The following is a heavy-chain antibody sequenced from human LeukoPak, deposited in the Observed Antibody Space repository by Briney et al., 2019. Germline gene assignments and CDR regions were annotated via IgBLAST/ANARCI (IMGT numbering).Heavy chain of an antibody. J-gene: IGHJ4*02. CDR3: ARRGLIAARLFDY. CDR1: GGSFSGYY. CDR2: INHSGST. Sequence: SETLSLTCAVYGGSFSGYYWSWIRQPPGKGLEWIGEINHSGSTNYNPSLKSRVTISVDTSKNQFSLKLSSVTAADTAVYYCARRGLIAARLFDYWGQGTLVTVSS. D-gene: IGHD6-6*01. V-gene: IGHV4-34*01.